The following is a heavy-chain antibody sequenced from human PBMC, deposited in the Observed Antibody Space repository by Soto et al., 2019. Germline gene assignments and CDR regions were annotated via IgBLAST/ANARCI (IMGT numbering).Heavy chain of an antibody. CDR2: IFSNDEK. D-gene: IGHD3-22*01. CDR1: GFSLSNARMG. V-gene: IGHV2-26*01. CDR3: ARIKSDYYYDSSGYWGSGWFDP. Sequence: SGPTLVNPTETLTLTCTVSGFSLSNARMGVSWIRQPPGKALEWLAHIFSNDEKSYSTSLKSRLTISKDTSKSQVILTMTNMDPVDTATYYCARIKSDYYYDSSGYWGSGWFDPWGQGTLVTVSS. J-gene: IGHJ5*02.